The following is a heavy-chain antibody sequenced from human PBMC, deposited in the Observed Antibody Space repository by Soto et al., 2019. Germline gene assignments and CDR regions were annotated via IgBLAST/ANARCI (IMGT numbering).Heavy chain of an antibody. CDR2: IYYSGST. D-gene: IGHD3-10*01. CDR3: ARRGVSGPVDY. Sequence: SETLSLTCTVSGGSISSSGYYWGWIRQPPGKGLEWIGNIYYSGSTYYNPSLKSRVTISIDTSKNQFSLKLSSVTAADTAVYYCARRGVSGPVDYWGQGTLVTVS. J-gene: IGHJ4*02. CDR1: GGSISSSGYY. V-gene: IGHV4-39*01.